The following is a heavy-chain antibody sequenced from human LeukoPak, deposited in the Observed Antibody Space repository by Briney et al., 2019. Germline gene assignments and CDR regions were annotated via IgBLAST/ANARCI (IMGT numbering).Heavy chain of an antibody. CDR2: ISSSSNTI. V-gene: IGHV3-48*01. Sequence: GGSLRLSCAASGFTFSTYSMNWVRQAPGKGLEWVSYISSSSNTIYYADSVKGRFTISRDNAKNSLYLQMNSLRAEDTAVYYCARTLYFDYWGQGTLVTVSS. CDR1: GFTFSTYS. CDR3: ARTLYFDY. J-gene: IGHJ4*02.